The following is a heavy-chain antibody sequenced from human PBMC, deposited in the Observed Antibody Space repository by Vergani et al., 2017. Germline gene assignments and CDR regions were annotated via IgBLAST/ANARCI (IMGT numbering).Heavy chain of an antibody. D-gene: IGHD3-3*01. J-gene: IGHJ6*03. CDR3: ARGLRFLDYLTSDYMDV. V-gene: IGHV6-1*01. Sequence: QVQLQQSGPGLVKPSQTLSLTCAISGDSVSSNSAAWNWIRQSPSRGLEWLGRTYYRSKWYNDYAVSVKSRITINPDTSKNQFSLQLNSVTPEDTAVYYCARGLRFLDYLTSDYMDVWGKGTTVTVSS. CDR2: TYYRSKWYN. CDR1: GDSVSSNSAA.